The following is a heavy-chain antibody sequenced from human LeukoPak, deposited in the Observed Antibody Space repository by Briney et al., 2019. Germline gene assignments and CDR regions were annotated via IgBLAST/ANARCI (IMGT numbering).Heavy chain of an antibody. Sequence: GGSLRLSCAASGFTFSSYGMHWVRQAPGKGLEWVAVISYDGSNKYYADSVKGRFTISRDNSKNTLYLQMNSLRAEDTAVYYCAKAFTRYFDRWLDFDYWGQGTLVTVSS. D-gene: IGHD3-9*01. CDR1: GFTFSSYG. V-gene: IGHV3-30*18. J-gene: IGHJ4*02. CDR2: ISYDGSNK. CDR3: AKAFTRYFDRWLDFDY.